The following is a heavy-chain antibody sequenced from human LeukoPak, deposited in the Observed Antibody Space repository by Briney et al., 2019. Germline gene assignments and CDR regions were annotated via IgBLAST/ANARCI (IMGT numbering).Heavy chain of an antibody. CDR3: AKDSYYYDSSGYYNY. CDR2: ISGSGGST. D-gene: IGHD3-22*01. V-gene: IGHV3-23*01. Sequence: PGGSLRLSCAASGFTFSSYAMSWVRQAPGKGLEWVSAISGSGGSTYYADSVKGRFTISRDNSKNTLYLQMNSLRAEDTAVYYCAKDSYYYDSSGYYNYWGQGTLVTVSS. CDR1: GFTFSSYA. J-gene: IGHJ4*02.